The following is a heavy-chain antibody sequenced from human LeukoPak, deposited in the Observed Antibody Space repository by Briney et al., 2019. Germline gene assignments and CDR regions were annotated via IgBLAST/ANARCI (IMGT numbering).Heavy chain of an antibody. Sequence: PSETLSLTCTVSGGSISSYYWSWIRQPAGKGLEWIGRIYTSGSTNYNPSLKSRVTISVDTSKNQFSLKLSSVTAADTAVYYCAREGYDSSGYYMIDYWGQGTLVTVSS. CDR2: IYTSGST. D-gene: IGHD3-22*01. CDR1: GGSISSYY. CDR3: AREGYDSSGYYMIDY. V-gene: IGHV4-4*07. J-gene: IGHJ4*02.